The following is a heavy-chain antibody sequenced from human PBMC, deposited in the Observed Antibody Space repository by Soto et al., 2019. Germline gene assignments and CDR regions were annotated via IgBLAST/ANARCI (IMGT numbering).Heavy chain of an antibody. CDR3: AKGRGSSWTIDY. J-gene: IGHJ4*02. CDR2: ISGSGGTS. D-gene: IGHD6-13*01. Sequence: EVELSESGGGLVQPGGSLRLSCAASGFNFRSYAMRWVRRAPGKGLEWVSAISGSGGTSYFADSVRGRFTISRDNSENTLYLQLSSLRVEDTAEYFCAKGRGSSWTIDYWGQGTLVTVSS. CDR1: GFNFRSYA. V-gene: IGHV3-23*01.